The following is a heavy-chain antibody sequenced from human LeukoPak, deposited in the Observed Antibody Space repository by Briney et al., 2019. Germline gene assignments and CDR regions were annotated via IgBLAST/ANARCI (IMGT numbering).Heavy chain of an antibody. D-gene: IGHD6-19*01. CDR3: ARDKAGGWYATFDY. V-gene: IGHV3-30*04. CDR1: GFTFSSYA. J-gene: IGHJ4*02. CDR2: ISYYGKNI. Sequence: GGSLRLSCAASGFTFSSYAMHWVRQAPGKGLEWVALISYYGKNIQYADSVKGRFTISRDNSKNTLFLQMNSLRVEDTALYYCARDKAGGWYATFDYWGQGTLVTVSS.